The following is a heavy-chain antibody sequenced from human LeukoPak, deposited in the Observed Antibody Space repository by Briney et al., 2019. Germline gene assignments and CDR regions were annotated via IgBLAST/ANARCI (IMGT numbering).Heavy chain of an antibody. CDR1: GGSFSGYY. Sequence: PSETLSLTCAVYGGSFSGYYWSWIRQPAGKGLEWIGRIYTSGSTNYNPSLKSRVTMSVDTSKNQFSLKLSSVTAADTAVYYCARAPMVRGVGFDYWGQGTLVTVSS. V-gene: IGHV4-59*10. D-gene: IGHD3-10*01. CDR3: ARAPMVRGVGFDY. CDR2: IYTSGST. J-gene: IGHJ4*02.